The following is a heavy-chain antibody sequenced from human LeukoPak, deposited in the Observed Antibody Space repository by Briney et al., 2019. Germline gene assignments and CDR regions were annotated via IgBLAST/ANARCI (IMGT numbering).Heavy chain of an antibody. CDR1: GGSISSGDYY. CDR3: ARAYYDILTGYGPDAFDI. CDR2: ICYSGST. D-gene: IGHD3-9*01. J-gene: IGHJ3*02. Sequence: SQTLSLTCTVSGGSISSGDYYWSWIRQPPGKGLEWIGYICYSGSTYYNPSLKSRVTISVDTSKNQFSLKLSSVTVADTAVYYCARAYYDILTGYGPDAFDIWGQGTMVTVSS. V-gene: IGHV4-30-4*01.